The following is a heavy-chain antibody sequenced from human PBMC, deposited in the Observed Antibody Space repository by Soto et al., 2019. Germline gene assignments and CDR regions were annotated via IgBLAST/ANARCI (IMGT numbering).Heavy chain of an antibody. CDR3: TRSTRYSGYAAGINYFDY. J-gene: IGHJ4*02. CDR2: IRSKAYGGTT. D-gene: IGHD5-12*01. V-gene: IGHV3-49*03. Sequence: PGGSLRLSCTASGFTFGDYAMSWFRQAPGKGLEWVGFIRSKAYGGTTEYAASVKGRFTISRDDSKSIAYLQMNSLKTEDTAVYYCTRSTRYSGYAAGINYFDYWGQGTLVTVSS. CDR1: GFTFGDYA.